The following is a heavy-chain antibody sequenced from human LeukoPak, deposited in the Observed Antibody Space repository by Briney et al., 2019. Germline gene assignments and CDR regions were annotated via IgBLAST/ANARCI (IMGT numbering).Heavy chain of an antibody. CDR3: ARGFYYYGSGSYYNYHFDY. D-gene: IGHD3-10*01. Sequence: SETLSLTCTVSGGSISSYYWSWLRQPPGKGLEWIGYIYYSGSTNYNPSLKSRVTMSVDTSKNQFSLKLSSVTAADTAVYYCARGFYYYGSGSYYNYHFDYWGQGTLVTVSS. CDR1: GGSISSYY. V-gene: IGHV4-59*12. J-gene: IGHJ4*02. CDR2: IYYSGST.